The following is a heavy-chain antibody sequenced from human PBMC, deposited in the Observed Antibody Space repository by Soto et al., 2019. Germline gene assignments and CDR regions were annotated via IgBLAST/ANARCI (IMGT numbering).Heavy chain of an antibody. CDR3: AKGRGGSGSLTPRVDF. CDR1: RFTFNNYA. Sequence: EVQLLESGGGLVQPGGSLRLSCAASRFTFNNYAMTWVRQAPGKGLEWDSAISGGGDTTSYADSVKGRFTVSRDGSKNTLYLQMSSLRAEDTALYYCAKGRGGSGSLTPRVDFWGQGTLVTVSS. V-gene: IGHV3-23*01. J-gene: IGHJ4*02. CDR2: ISGGGDTT. D-gene: IGHD3-10*01.